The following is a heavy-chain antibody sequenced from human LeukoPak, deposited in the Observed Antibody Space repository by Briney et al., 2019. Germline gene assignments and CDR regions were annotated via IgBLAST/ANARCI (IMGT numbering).Heavy chain of an antibody. V-gene: IGHV4-34*01. CDR3: ARGLITYYGSGRPLYYFDY. Sequence: TSETLSLTCAVYGGSFSGYYWSWIRQPPGKGLEWIGEINHSGSTNYNPSLKSRVTISVDTSKNQFSLKLSSVTAADAAVYYCARGLITYYGSGRPLYYFDYWGQGTLVTVSS. CDR1: GGSFSGYY. CDR2: INHSGST. D-gene: IGHD3-10*01. J-gene: IGHJ4*02.